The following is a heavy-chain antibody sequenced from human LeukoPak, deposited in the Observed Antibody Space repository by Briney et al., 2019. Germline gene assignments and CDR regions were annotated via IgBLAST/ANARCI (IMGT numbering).Heavy chain of an antibody. D-gene: IGHD4-17*01. CDR2: IYYSGST. CDR3: ARDNGDYYYYYMDV. Sequence: SETLSLTCTVSGGSISSYYWSWIRQPPGKGLEWIGYIYYSGSTNYNPSLKSRVTISVDTSKNQFSLKLSSVTAADTAVYYCARDNGDYYYYYMDVWGKGTTVTVSS. CDR1: GGSISSYY. J-gene: IGHJ6*03. V-gene: IGHV4-59*01.